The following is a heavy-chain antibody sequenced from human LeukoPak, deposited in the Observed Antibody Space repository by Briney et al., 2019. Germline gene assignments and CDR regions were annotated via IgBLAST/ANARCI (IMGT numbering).Heavy chain of an antibody. CDR1: GYTFTSYG. CDR3: ARDLVPDGAPGY. Sequence: ASVKVSCKASGYTFTSYGISWVRQAPGQGLEWMGWISAYNGNTNYAQKLQGRVTMTTDTSTSTAYLELRSLRSDDTAVYYCARDLVPDGAPGYWGQGTLVTVSS. J-gene: IGHJ4*02. D-gene: IGHD4-17*01. CDR2: ISAYNGNT. V-gene: IGHV1-18*01.